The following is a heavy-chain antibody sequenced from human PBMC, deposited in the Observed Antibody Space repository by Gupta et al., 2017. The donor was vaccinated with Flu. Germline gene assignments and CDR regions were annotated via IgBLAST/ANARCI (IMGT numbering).Heavy chain of an antibody. D-gene: IGHD3-3*01. CDR2: ISGSGGST. CDR3: AKGGPASYYDFWSGYYTGGHDAFDI. Sequence: PGKGLEWVSAISGSGGSTYYADSVKGRFTISRDNSKNTLYLQMNSLRAEETAVYYCAKGGPASYYDFWSGYYTGGHDAFDIWGQGTMVTVSS. J-gene: IGHJ3*02. V-gene: IGHV3-23*01.